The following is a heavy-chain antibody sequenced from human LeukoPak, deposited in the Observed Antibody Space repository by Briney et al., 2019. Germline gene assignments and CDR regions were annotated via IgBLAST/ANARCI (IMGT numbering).Heavy chain of an antibody. CDR3: AKALIHLPLGDI. D-gene: IGHD2-21*01. CDR2: ISGSGGST. V-gene: IGHV3-23*01. Sequence: GGSLRLSCAASGFTFSSYGMHWVRQAPGKGLEWVSAISGSGGSTYYADSVKGRFTISRDNSKNTLYLQMNSLRAEDTAVYYCAKALIHLPLGDIWGQGTMVTVSS. J-gene: IGHJ3*02. CDR1: GFTFSSYG.